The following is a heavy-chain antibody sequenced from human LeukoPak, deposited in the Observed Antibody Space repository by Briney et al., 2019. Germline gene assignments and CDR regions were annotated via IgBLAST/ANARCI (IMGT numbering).Heavy chain of an antibody. D-gene: IGHD3-22*01. CDR2: ISYDGSNE. J-gene: IGHJ6*02. CDR3: AKDRDFYDSSGLTVRYGMDV. Sequence: GRSLRLSCAASGFTFSSYGMHWVRQAPGKGLEWVAVISYDGSNEYYADSVKGRFTISRDNSKNTLYLQMNTLRAEDTAVYYCAKDRDFYDSSGLTVRYGMDVWGQGTTVTVSS. CDR1: GFTFSSYG. V-gene: IGHV3-30*18.